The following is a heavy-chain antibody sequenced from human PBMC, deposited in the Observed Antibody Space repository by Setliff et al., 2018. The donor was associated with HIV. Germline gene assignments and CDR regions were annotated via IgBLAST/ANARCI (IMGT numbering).Heavy chain of an antibody. CDR2: IYYSGST. J-gene: IGHJ3*02. Sequence: SETLSLTCTVSGDSIYSGGYYWTWIRQHPGKGLEWIGHIYYSGSTSHNPSLKSRVFMSMDTSRNQFSLKLSSVTAADTAVYYCARHRGITMIVVVILDAFDIWGQGTMVTVSS. V-gene: IGHV4-31*03. CDR1: GDSIYSGGYY. CDR3: ARHRGITMIVVVILDAFDI. D-gene: IGHD3-22*01.